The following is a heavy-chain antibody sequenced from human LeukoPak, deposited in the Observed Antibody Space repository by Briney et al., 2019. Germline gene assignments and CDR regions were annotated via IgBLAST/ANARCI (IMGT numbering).Heavy chain of an antibody. CDR3: AKHRGYGGNSDFCGDY. CDR1: GFTFTTYA. J-gene: IGHJ4*02. Sequence: GGSLRLSCAASGFTFTTYAMSWVRQAPGKGLEWVSAVDSTGSSTYYADSVQGRFTISRDNSKNTLYLQMNSLRAEDTAIYYCAKHRGYGGNSDFCGDYWGQGTLVTVSS. D-gene: IGHD4-23*01. CDR2: VDSTGSST. V-gene: IGHV3-23*05.